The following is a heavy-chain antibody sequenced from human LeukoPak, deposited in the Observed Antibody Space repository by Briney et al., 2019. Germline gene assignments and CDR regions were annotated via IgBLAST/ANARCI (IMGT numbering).Heavy chain of an antibody. J-gene: IGHJ4*02. Sequence: ASVKVSCKASGYTFTRYGISWVRQAPGQGLERMGWISAYNGNTNYAQKLQGRVTMTTDTSTSTAYMELRSLRSDDTAVYYCARDWRGGSCYLYFDYWGQGTLVTVSS. D-gene: IGHD2-15*01. CDR3: ARDWRGGSCYLYFDY. CDR2: ISAYNGNT. CDR1: GYTFTRYG. V-gene: IGHV1-18*01.